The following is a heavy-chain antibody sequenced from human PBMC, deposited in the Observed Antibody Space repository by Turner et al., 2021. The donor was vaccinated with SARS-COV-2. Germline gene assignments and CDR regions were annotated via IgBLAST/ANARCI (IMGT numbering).Heavy chain of an antibody. D-gene: IGHD5-18*01. CDR2: IYYSGTA. J-gene: IGHJ6*02. CDR3: ARLMDTAMDYYGTDV. CDR1: GGSIGSSSYY. V-gene: IGHV4-39*01. Sequence: QLQLQDSGPELGKPSETLSLTCTVSGGSIGSSSYYWGWIRQPPGKVLEWIGNIYYSGTAYYNPSLKSRVTISVDPSKNQFSLKLTSVTAADTAVYYCARLMDTAMDYYGTDVWGQGTTVTVSS.